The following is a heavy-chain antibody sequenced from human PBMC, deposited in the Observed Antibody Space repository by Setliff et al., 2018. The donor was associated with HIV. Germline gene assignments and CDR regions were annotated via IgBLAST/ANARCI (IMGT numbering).Heavy chain of an antibody. D-gene: IGHD5-12*01. V-gene: IGHV1-69*10. J-gene: IGHJ2*01. CDR2: IIPILGIA. Sequence: SVKVSCKASGGTFSSYAISWVRQAPGQGLEWMGGIIPILGIANYAQKFQGRVTVTADKSTSTAYMELSSLRSEDTAVYYCARRWVVIGSGYEGWDFDLWGRGTLVTVSS. CDR1: GGTFSSYA. CDR3: ARRWVVIGSGYEGWDFDL.